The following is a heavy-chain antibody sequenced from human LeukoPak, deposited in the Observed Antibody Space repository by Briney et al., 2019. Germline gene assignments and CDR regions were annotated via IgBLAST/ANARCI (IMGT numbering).Heavy chain of an antibody. CDR3: ARGNHYYDGFRDSVLDYYYYGMDV. Sequence: GASVKVSCKASGYTSTSYGISWVRQAPGQGLEWMGWISTYNGNTNYAQKLQGRVTMTTDTSTSTAYMELRSLRSDDTAVYYCARGNHYYDGFRDSVLDYYYYGMDVWGQGTTVTVSS. D-gene: IGHD3-22*01. CDR1: GYTSTSYG. V-gene: IGHV1-18*01. CDR2: ISTYNGNT. J-gene: IGHJ6*02.